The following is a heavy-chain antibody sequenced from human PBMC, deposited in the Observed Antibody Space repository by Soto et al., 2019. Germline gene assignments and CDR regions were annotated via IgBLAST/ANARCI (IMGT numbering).Heavy chain of an antibody. CDR2: IYHSGST. V-gene: IGHV4-4*02. CDR3: ARVLWSIAVAGTNNWFDP. CDR1: SISILSINR. D-gene: IGHD6-19*01. J-gene: IGHJ5*02. Sequence: PSDTLSLTCAFISISILSINRWSPVSNTPGEGLEWIGEIYHSGSTNYNPSLKSRVTISVDKSKNQFSLKLSSVTAADTAVYYCARVLWSIAVAGTNNWFDPWGQG.